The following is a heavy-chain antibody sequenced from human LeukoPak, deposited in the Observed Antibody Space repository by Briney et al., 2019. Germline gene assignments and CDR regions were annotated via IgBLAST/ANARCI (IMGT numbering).Heavy chain of an antibody. CDR2: IKQVGGEK. CDR1: GFTFSSYW. J-gene: IGHJ4*02. CDR3: ARDLTMI. V-gene: IGHV3-7*01. Sequence: GGSLRLSCAASGFTFSSYWMSWVRQAPGEGLEWVGDIKQVGGEKYKVDSVKGLFPISRDNAKTSMYLQMNSLRAEDTAVYYCARDLTMIGGQGTLVTVSS. D-gene: IGHD3-22*01.